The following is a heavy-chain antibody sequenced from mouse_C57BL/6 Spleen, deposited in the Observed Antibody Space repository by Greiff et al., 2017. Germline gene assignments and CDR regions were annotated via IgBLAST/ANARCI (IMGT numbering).Heavy chain of an antibody. CDR2: IYPGGGYT. D-gene: IGHD2-4*01. Sequence: QVQLQQSGAELVRPGTSVKMSCKASGYTFTNYWIGWAKQRPGHGLEWIGDIYPGGGYTNYNEKFKGKATLTADKSSSTAYMQFSSLTSEDSAIYYCARRNDYDGYYYAMDYWGQGTSVTVSS. CDR1: GYTFTNYW. V-gene: IGHV1-63*01. J-gene: IGHJ4*01. CDR3: ARRNDYDGYYYAMDY.